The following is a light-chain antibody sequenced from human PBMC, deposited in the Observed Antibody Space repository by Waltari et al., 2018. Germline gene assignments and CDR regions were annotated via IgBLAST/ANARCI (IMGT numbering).Light chain of an antibody. CDR1: ALPKQF. CDR3: QSADSSNTYVV. CDR2: KDS. V-gene: IGLV3-25*03. Sequence: SYELTQPPSVSVSPGQTARITCSGDALPKQFAHGSPQKPGQAPVLAIYKDSERPSGIPARFSGSISGTTVTLTISGVQAEDEADYYCQSADSSNTYVVFGGGTKLTVL. J-gene: IGLJ2*01.